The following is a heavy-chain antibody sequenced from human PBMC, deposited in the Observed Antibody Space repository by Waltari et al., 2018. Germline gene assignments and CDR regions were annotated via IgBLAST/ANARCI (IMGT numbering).Heavy chain of an antibody. J-gene: IGHJ6*03. CDR1: GYTFTSYY. V-gene: IGHV1-46*01. D-gene: IGHD3-10*01. CDR3: ARDVPRGPAPSYYMDV. Sequence: QVQLVQSGAEVKKPGASVKVSCKASGYTFTSYYMHWVRQAPGQGLEWMGIINPSGGSTSYAQKFQGRVTMTRDTSTSTVYMELSSLRSEDTAVYYCARDVPRGPAPSYYMDVWGKGTTVTISS. CDR2: INPSGGST.